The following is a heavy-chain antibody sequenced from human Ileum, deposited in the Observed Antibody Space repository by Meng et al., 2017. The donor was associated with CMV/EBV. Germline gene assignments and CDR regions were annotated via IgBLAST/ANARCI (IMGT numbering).Heavy chain of an antibody. D-gene: IGHD3-3*01. Sequence: LTGAASGFTFKTYDMNWVRQAPGKGLEWVSYISSSGSTIYYADSVKGRFTISRDNAKNSLYLQMNTLRVEVTAVYYCARAHYDLWSGYYSGMDVWGQGTTVTVSS. J-gene: IGHJ6*02. CDR3: ARAHYDLWSGYYSGMDV. CDR2: ISSSGSTI. V-gene: IGHV3-48*03. CDR1: GFTFKTYD.